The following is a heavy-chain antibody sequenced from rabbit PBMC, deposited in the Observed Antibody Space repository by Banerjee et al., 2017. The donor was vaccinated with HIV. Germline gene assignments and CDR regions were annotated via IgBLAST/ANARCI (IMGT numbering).Heavy chain of an antibody. D-gene: IGHD2-1*01. CDR2: IYTGSDST. Sequence: QSLEESGGDLVKPGASLTLTCTASGFSFSGGYDMCWVRQAPGKGLEWIACIYTGSDSTYYASWARGRFTISKTSSTTVTLQMTSLTAADTATYFCARNNATGSDYDLWGPGTLVTVS. CDR3: ARNNATGSDYDL. V-gene: IGHV1S40*01. J-gene: IGHJ4*01. CDR1: GFSFSGGYD.